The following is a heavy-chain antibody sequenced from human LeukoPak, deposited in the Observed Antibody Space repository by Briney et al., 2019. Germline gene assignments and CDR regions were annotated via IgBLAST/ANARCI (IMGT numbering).Heavy chain of an antibody. D-gene: IGHD3-22*01. CDR3: AGSDSSGYYRLVGAFDI. J-gene: IGHJ3*02. CDR1: GGSFSGYY. V-gene: IGHV4-34*01. CDR2: INHSGST. Sequence: SETLSLTCAVYGGSFSGYYWSWIRQPPGKGLEWIGEINHSGSTNYIPSLKSRVTISVDTSKNQFSLKLSSVTAADTAVYYCAGSDSSGYYRLVGAFDIWGRGTMVTVSS.